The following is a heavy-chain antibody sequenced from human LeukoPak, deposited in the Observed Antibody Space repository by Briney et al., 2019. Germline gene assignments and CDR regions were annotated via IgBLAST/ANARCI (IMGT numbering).Heavy chain of an antibody. CDR1: GGSISSSSYY. V-gene: IGHV4-39*07. CDR2: IYYSGST. D-gene: IGHD3-3*01. J-gene: IGHJ5*02. Sequence: PSETLSLTCTVSGGSISSSSYYWGWIRQPPGKGLEWIGSIYYSGSTYYNPSLKSRVTISVDTSKNQFSLKLSSVTAADTAVYYCAREITIFGVVRFDPWGQGTLVTVSS. CDR3: AREITIFGVVRFDP.